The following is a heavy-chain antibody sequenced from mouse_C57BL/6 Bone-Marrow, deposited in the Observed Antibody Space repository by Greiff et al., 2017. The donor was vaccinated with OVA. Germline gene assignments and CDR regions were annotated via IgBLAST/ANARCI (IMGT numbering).Heavy chain of an antibody. CDR1: GFSLKSYG. Sequence: VQGVESGPGRGAPAQSRSITCTVSGFSLKSYGVSWVRQPPGKGLEWMGERRGDGSRNYHSALISRQIISNENSNSQVFVKLNSLQTDDTATYYCAKIYYYGTLYAMDYWGQGTSVTVSS. J-gene: IGHJ4*01. CDR2: RRGDGSR. V-gene: IGHV2-3*01. CDR3: AKIYYYGTLYAMDY. D-gene: IGHD1-1*01.